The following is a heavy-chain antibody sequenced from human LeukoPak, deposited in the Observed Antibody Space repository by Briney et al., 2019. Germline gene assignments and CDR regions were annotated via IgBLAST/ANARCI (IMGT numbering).Heavy chain of an antibody. J-gene: IGHJ4*02. CDR1: GYTFTSYD. CDR3: ARRGVYYYDSSGRANYYFDF. V-gene: IGHV1-8*01. D-gene: IGHD3-22*01. Sequence: ASVKVSCKASGYTFTSYDINWVRQATGQGLEWMGWMNPNSGNTGYAQKFQGRVTMTTDTSTSTGYMELRSLRPDDTAMYYCARRGVYYYDSSGRANYYFDFWGQGTLVTVSS. CDR2: MNPNSGNT.